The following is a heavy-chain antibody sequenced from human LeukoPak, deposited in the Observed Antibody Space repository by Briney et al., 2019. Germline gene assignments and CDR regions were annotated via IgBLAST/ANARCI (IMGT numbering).Heavy chain of an antibody. CDR2: IYSGDSDT. CDR1: GYSFTSYW. V-gene: IGHV5-51*01. Sequence: GESLKISCKGSGYSFTSYWNGWVREMPGKGLDWMGIIYSGDSDTRYSPSFQGQVTISADKSINTAYLQWTSLKASDTAMYYCARRDGAFDVWGQGTMVTVSS. J-gene: IGHJ3*01. CDR3: ARRDGAFDV.